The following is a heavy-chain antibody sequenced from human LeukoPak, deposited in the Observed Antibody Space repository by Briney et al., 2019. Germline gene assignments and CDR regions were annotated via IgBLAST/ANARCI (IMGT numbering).Heavy chain of an antibody. CDR3: AKGGRRELYEFDY. D-gene: IGHD1-26*01. CDR1: RCTFSSYA. J-gene: IGHJ4*02. Sequence: GGSLRLSCAASRCTFSSYAMSWVRQAPGKGLEWVSAVSGSGGSTYYADSAKGRFTISRDNSKNTLYLQMNSLRAGYTAVYYCAKGGRRELYEFDYWGQGTLVTVSS. CDR2: VSGSGGST. V-gene: IGHV3-23*01.